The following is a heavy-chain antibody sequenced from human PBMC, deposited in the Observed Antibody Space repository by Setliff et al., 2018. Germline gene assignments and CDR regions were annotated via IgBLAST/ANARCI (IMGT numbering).Heavy chain of an antibody. CDR2: IHHSGST. CDR3: ARGTKTMVINYWYFDV. V-gene: IGHV4-34*01. D-gene: IGHD4-17*01. CDR1: GGSFSDYW. Sequence: NPSETVLTCAVYGGSFSDYWWSWIRQLPGKGLEWIAEIHHSGSTNFHPSLKSRVAISVDPSKNQFYLNLRSVTAADTAVYFCARGTKTMVINYWYFDVWGQGTLVTVSS. J-gene: IGHJ2*01.